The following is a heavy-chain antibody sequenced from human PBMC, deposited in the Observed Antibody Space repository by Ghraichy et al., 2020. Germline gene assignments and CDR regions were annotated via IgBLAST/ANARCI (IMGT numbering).Heavy chain of an antibody. J-gene: IGHJ4*02. Sequence: SETLSLTCTVSGGSISSYYWSWIRQPAGKGLEWIGRIYTSGSTNYNPSLKSRVTMSVDTSKNQFSLKLSSVTAADTAVYYCARDHSPVGGATAGLDYWGQGTLVTVSS. V-gene: IGHV4-4*07. CDR1: GGSISSYY. CDR3: ARDHSPVGGATAGLDY. D-gene: IGHD1-26*01. CDR2: IYTSGST.